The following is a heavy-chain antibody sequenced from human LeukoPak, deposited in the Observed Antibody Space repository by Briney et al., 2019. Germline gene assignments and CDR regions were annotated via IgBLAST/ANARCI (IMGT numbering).Heavy chain of an antibody. CDR2: INHSGST. J-gene: IGHJ3*02. CDR1: GGSFSGYY. Sequence: SETLSLTCAVYGGSFSGYYWSWIRQPPGKGLEWIGEINHSGSTNYNPSLKSRVTISVDTSKNQFSLKLSSVTAADTAVYYCARDLSIAAAGTGGAFDIWGQGTMVTVSS. CDR3: ARDLSIAAAGTGGAFDI. D-gene: IGHD6-13*01. V-gene: IGHV4-34*01.